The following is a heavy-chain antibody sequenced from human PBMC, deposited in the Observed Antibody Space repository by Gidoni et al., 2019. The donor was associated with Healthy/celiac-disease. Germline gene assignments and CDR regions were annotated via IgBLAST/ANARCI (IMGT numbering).Heavy chain of an antibody. CDR3: ARVHSSGSIFFDY. V-gene: IGHV3-48*02. CDR2: ISSSSSTI. CDR1: GFTFSSYN. Sequence: ELQLVESGGGLVQPGGSRRLSCAASGFTFSSYNMNWVRQAPGKGLEWVSYISSSSSTIYYADSVKGRFTISRDNAKNSLYLQMNSLRDEDTAVYYCARVHSSGSIFFDYWGQGTLVTVSS. D-gene: IGHD3-22*01. J-gene: IGHJ4*02.